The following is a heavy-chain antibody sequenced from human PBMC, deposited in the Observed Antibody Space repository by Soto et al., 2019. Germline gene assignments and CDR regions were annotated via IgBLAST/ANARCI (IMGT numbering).Heavy chain of an antibody. Sequence: QLQLQESGPGLLKPSETLSLTCSLSGGAISDARFYWCLIRQTPGKGLEWIGSIFYSGTTFFNPALQSRVTISVDTSENQVSLKLSSVTAADTALYFCARQKWEQPKWFDPWGQGTLVTVSS. CDR1: GGAISDARFY. J-gene: IGHJ5*02. CDR3: ARQKWEQPKWFDP. CDR2: IFYSGTT. D-gene: IGHD1-26*01. V-gene: IGHV4-39*01.